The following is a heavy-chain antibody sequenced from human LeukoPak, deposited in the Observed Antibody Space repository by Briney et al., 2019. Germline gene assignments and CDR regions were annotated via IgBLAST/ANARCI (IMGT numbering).Heavy chain of an antibody. J-gene: IGHJ4*02. CDR3: ARVPDDFWSGYFVDY. CDR1: GFTSSRYS. Sequence: GGSLRLSCVASGFTSSRYSMNWVRQAPGKGLEWVSSISSSSSYIYYADSVKGRFTISRDNAKNSLYLQMNSLRAEDTAVYYCARVPDDFWSGYFVDYWGQGTLVTVSS. V-gene: IGHV3-21*01. D-gene: IGHD3-3*01. CDR2: ISSSSSYI.